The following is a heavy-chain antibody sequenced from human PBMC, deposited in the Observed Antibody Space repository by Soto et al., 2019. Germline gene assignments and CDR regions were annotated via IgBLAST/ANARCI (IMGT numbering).Heavy chain of an antibody. CDR2: INHSGST. CDR1: GGSFSGYY. D-gene: IGHD2-2*01. V-gene: IGHV4-34*01. CDR3: ARTGYLYFYHHSAMSFVS. J-gene: IGHJ5*01. Sequence: SETLSLTCAVYGGSFSGYYWSWIRQPPGKGLEWIGEINHSGSTNYNPSLKSRVTISVDTSKNQFSLKLKSVTAADTAVYFCARTGYLYFYHHSAMSFVSWGQGPLVSL.